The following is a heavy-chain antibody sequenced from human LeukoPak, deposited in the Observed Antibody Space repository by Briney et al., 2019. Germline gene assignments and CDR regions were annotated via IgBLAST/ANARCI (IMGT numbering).Heavy chain of an antibody. CDR3: ARVRGAFDI. Sequence: GGSLRLSCAASGFTFRSYSINWVRQAPGKGLVWVSHINNDGSSTTCADSVKGRFTISRDNAKNTLYLQMNSLRAEDTAVYYCARVRGAFDIWGQGTMVTVSS. V-gene: IGHV3-74*01. CDR2: INNDGSST. CDR1: GFTFRSYS. J-gene: IGHJ3*02.